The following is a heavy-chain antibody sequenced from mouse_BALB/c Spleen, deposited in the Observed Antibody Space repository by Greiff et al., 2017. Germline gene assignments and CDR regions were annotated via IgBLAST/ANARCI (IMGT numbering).Heavy chain of an antibody. CDR2: ISSGGSYT. CDR3: ARHERYDGRTRYFDY. V-gene: IGHV5-9-3*01. CDR1: GFTFSSYA. Sequence: EVMLVESGGGLVKPGGSLKLSCAASGFTFSSYAMSWVRQTPEKRMEWVATISSGGSYTYYPDSVKGRFTISRDNAKNTLYLQMSSLRSEDTAMYYCARHERYDGRTRYFDYWGQGTTLTVSS. J-gene: IGHJ2*01. D-gene: IGHD2-14*01.